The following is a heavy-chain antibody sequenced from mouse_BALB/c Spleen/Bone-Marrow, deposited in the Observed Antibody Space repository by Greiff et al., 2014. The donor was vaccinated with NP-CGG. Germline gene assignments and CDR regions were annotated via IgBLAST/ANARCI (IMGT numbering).Heavy chain of an antibody. V-gene: IGHV5-15*02. CDR1: GFTFSDYR. D-gene: IGHD2-1*01. CDR3: ARETTRGAMDY. J-gene: IGHJ4*01. CDR2: ISNLAYSI. Sequence: EVNLVESGGALVQPGGSRKLSCAASGFTFSDYRMAWVRQAPGKGPEWVAFISNLAYSIYYTDTVTGRFTISRENAKNTLYLEMSSLRSEDTAMYYCARETTRGAMDYWGQGTSVTVSS.